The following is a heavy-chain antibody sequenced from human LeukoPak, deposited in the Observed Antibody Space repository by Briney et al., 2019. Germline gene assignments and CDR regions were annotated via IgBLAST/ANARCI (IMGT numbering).Heavy chain of an antibody. Sequence: PGGSLRLSCAASGFTFSSYAMSWVRQAPGKGLEWVSAISGSGGSTYCADSVKGRFTISRDSSKNTLYLQMNSLRAEDTAVYYCAKVGGGTLTGYYYYYMDVWGKGTTVTVSS. V-gene: IGHV3-23*01. J-gene: IGHJ6*03. D-gene: IGHD1-14*01. CDR3: AKVGGGTLTGYYYYYMDV. CDR1: GFTFSSYA. CDR2: ISGSGGST.